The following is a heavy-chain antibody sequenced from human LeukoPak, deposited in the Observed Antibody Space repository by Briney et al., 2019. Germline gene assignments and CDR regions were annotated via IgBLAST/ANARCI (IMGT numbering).Heavy chain of an antibody. CDR3: AKDGRAYDFWSGYQAYYFDY. Sequence: QSGGSLRLSCAASGFTFSSYAMSWVRQAPGKGLEWVSAMCDSGGSTYYADSVKGRFTISRDNSKNTLYLQMNSLRAEDTAVYYCAKDGRAYDFWSGYQAYYFDYWGQGTLVTVSS. J-gene: IGHJ4*02. CDR2: MCDSGGST. V-gene: IGHV3-23*01. D-gene: IGHD3-3*01. CDR1: GFTFSSYA.